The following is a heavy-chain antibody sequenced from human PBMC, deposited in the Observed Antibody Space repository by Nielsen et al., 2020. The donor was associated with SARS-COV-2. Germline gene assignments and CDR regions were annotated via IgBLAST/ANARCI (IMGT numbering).Heavy chain of an antibody. V-gene: IGHV5-51*01. Sequence: GESLKISCKGSGYIFNTYWIGWVRQMPGKGLEWMGIIYPGDSDTRYSPSFQGQVTISADKSISTAYLQWSSLKASDTAMYYCARRAAAAPVYYYYYYMDVWGKGTTVTVSS. CDR1: GYIFNTYW. CDR3: ARRAAAAPVYYYYYYMDV. J-gene: IGHJ6*03. CDR2: IYPGDSDT. D-gene: IGHD6-13*01.